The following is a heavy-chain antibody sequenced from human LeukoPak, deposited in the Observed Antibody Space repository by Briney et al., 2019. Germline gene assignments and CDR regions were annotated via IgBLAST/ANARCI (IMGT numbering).Heavy chain of an antibody. CDR1: RFTFSNYA. CDR3: AKDLTEYRGSQEYFDL. CDR2: VSGSTNNT. D-gene: IGHD6-6*01. V-gene: IGHV3-23*01. Sequence: GGSLRLSCAASRFTFSNYAMSWVRQTPGKGLEWVSGVSGSTNNTWYADSVKGRFTISRDISKNTLYLQMNSLRAEVTAVYYCAKDLTEYRGSQEYFDLWGLGTLVTVSS. J-gene: IGHJ2*01.